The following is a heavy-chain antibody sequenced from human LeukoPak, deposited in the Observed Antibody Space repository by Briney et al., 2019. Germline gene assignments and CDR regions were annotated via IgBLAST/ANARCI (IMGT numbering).Heavy chain of an antibody. Sequence: GGSLGLSCAASGFTFSDYYMSWIRQAPGKGLEWVSYISSSGSTIYYADSVKGRFTISRDNAKNSLYLQMNSLRAEDTAVYYCARANRRDRTIYYYYYGMDVWGQGTTVTVSS. CDR2: ISSSGSTI. V-gene: IGHV3-11*01. J-gene: IGHJ6*02. CDR3: ARANRRDRTIYYYYYGMDV. CDR1: GFTFSDYY. D-gene: IGHD3-9*01.